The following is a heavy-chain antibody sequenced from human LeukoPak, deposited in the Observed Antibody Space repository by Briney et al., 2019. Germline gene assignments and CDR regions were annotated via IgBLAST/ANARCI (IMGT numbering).Heavy chain of an antibody. Sequence: PSETLSLTCTVSSGSISTSNYYWGWVRQPPGKALEWIGNIFYSGSTYYSPSLKSRVTISLDTSRNQFSLKLMSVTAADTAVYYCARDSGTTGEVKFDPWGQGTLVTVSS. CDR1: SGSISTSNYY. D-gene: IGHD3-10*01. J-gene: IGHJ5*02. CDR2: IFYSGST. CDR3: ARDSGTTGEVKFDP. V-gene: IGHV4-39*07.